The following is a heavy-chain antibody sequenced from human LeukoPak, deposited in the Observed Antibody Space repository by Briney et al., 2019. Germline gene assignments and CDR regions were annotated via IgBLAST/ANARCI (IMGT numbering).Heavy chain of an antibody. J-gene: IGHJ4*02. D-gene: IGHD3-10*01. Sequence: SETLSLTCTVSGGSISSYYWSWIRQPPGKGLEWIGYMYYSGNTNYNPYLKSRVTISVDTSKNQFSLRLRSVTAADTAVYYCARQTFGVLYFDSWGQGTLVIVSS. V-gene: IGHV4-59*08. CDR1: GGSISSYY. CDR2: MYYSGNT. CDR3: ARQTFGVLYFDS.